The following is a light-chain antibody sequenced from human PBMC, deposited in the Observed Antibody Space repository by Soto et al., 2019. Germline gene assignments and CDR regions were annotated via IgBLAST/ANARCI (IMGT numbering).Light chain of an antibody. CDR3: QQYGSSPLWT. V-gene: IGKV3-20*01. CDR1: QSVSSSY. J-gene: IGKJ1*01. CDR2: GAS. Sequence: MVLTQSPGTLSFSPVERSTLSLRASQSVSSSYLAWYQQKPGQAPRLLIYGASNRATGIPDRFSGSGSGTDFTLTISRLEPEDFAVYYCQQYGSSPLWTFGQGTKVDIK.